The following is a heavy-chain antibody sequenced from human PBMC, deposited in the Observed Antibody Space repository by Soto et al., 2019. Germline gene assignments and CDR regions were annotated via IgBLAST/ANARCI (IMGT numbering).Heavy chain of an antibody. CDR2: IWYDGSNK. CDR3: ARDSAYYDFWSGYYTRYYYYGMDV. Sequence: QVQLVESGGGVVQPGRSLRLSCAASGFTFSSYGMHWVRQAPGKGLEWVAVIWYDGSNKYYADSVKGRFTISRDNSKNTLYLQMNSLRAEDTAVYYCARDSAYYDFWSGYYTRYYYYGMDVWGQGTTVTVSS. CDR1: GFTFSSYG. V-gene: IGHV3-33*01. J-gene: IGHJ6*02. D-gene: IGHD3-3*01.